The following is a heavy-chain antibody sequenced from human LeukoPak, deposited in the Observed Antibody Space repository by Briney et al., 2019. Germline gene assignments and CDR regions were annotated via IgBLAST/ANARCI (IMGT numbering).Heavy chain of an antibody. CDR1: GGSFSGYY. J-gene: IGHJ5*02. V-gene: IGHV4-34*01. Sequence: PSETLSLTCAVYGGSFSGYYWSWIRQPPGKGLEWIGEINHSGSTNYNPSLKSRVTISVDTSKNQFSLKLSSVTAADTAVYYCGRGVAAIGGANWFDPWGQGTLVTVSS. CDR2: INHSGST. CDR3: GRGVAAIGGANWFDP. D-gene: IGHD6-13*01.